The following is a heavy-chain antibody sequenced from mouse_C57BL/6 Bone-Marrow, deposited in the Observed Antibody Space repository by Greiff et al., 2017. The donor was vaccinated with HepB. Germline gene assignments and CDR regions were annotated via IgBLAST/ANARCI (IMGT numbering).Heavy chain of an antibody. Sequence: QVQLQQSGAELVRPGASVKLSCKASGYTFTSYWMHWVKQRPGQGLEWIGNINPSNGGTNYNEKFKSKATLTVDKSSSTAYMQLSSLTSEDSAVYYCARSLYYYGSSPAWFAYWGQGTLVTVSA. CDR1: GYTFTSYW. D-gene: IGHD1-1*01. CDR2: INPSNGGT. CDR3: ARSLYYYGSSPAWFAY. V-gene: IGHV1-53*01. J-gene: IGHJ3*01.